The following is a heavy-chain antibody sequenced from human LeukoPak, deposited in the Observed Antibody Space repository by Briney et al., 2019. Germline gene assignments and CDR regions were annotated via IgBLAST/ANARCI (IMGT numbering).Heavy chain of an antibody. CDR3: ARVGYGGNYHFDH. J-gene: IGHJ4*02. D-gene: IGHD4-23*01. Sequence: SETLSPTCTVSGVSISSYYWSWIRQPPGKGLEWIGYIYYSGSINYNPSLKSRVTISVDTTKNQFSLKLSSVTAADTAMYYCARVGYGGNYHFDHWGQGTLVTVSS. V-gene: IGHV4-59*01. CDR2: IYYSGSI. CDR1: GVSISSYY.